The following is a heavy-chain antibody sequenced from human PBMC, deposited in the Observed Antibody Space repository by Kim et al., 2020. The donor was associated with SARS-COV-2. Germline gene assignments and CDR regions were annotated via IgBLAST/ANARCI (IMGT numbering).Heavy chain of an antibody. J-gene: IGHJ3*02. CDR3: ARDLPIWSGYYQEHDAFDI. CDR2: IYTSGST. Sequence: SETLSLTCTVSGGSISSYYWSWIRQPAGKGLEWIGRIYTSGSTNYNPSLKSRVTMSVDTSKNQFSLKLSSVTAADTAVYYCARDLPIWSGYYQEHDAFDIWGQGTMVTVSS. D-gene: IGHD3-3*01. V-gene: IGHV4-4*07. CDR1: GGSISSYY.